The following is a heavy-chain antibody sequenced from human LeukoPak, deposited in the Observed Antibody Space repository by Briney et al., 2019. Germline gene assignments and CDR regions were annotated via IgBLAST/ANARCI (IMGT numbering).Heavy chain of an antibody. CDR3: AQSSGYYFDY. J-gene: IGHJ4*02. CDR1: GGSINSHY. D-gene: IGHD3-22*01. CDR2: IYTSGST. V-gene: IGHV4-4*07. Sequence: PSETLSLTCTVSGGSINSHYWSWVRQPAGKGLEWIGRIYTSGSTNYNPSLKSRVTMSVDTSKNQFSLKLSSVTAADTAVYYCAQSSGYYFDYWGQGTLVTVSS.